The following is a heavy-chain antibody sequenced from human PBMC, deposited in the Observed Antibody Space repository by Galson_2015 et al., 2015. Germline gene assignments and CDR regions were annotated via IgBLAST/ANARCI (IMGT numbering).Heavy chain of an antibody. Sequence: SLRLSCAASGFTFSTYWMSWVRQAPGKGPEWVANINQDESERYSADSVRGRIIISRDNAKNSLYLQLNSLGVEDTALYYCARDDCSGAGCDSGAAVDYWGQGTLVSVSS. CDR1: GFTFSTYW. CDR2: INQDESER. J-gene: IGHJ4*02. V-gene: IGHV3-7*03. CDR3: ARDDCSGAGCDSGAAVDY. D-gene: IGHD2-15*01.